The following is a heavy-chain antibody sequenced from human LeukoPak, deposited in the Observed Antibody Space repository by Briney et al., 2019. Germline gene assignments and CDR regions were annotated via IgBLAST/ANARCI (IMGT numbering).Heavy chain of an antibody. CDR1: GFTFSSYS. D-gene: IGHD5-24*01. J-gene: IGHJ4*02. CDR3: ASPPVDGVY. CDR2: ISSSSSYI. Sequence: PGGSLRISCAASGFTFSSYSMNWVRQAPGKGLEWVSYISSSSSYIYYADSVKGRFTISRDNAKNSLYLQMNSLRAEDTAVYYCASPPVDGVYWGQGTLVTVSS. V-gene: IGHV3-21*01.